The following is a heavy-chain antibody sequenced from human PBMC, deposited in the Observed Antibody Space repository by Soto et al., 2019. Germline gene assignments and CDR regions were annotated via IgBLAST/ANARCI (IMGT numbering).Heavy chain of an antibody. V-gene: IGHV1-18*01. J-gene: IGHJ5*02. D-gene: IGHD6-19*01. CDR1: GYTFTSYG. Sequence: QVQLVQSGAEVKKPGASVKVSCKASGYTFTSYGISWVRQAPGQGLEWMGWISAYNGNTNYAQKLQGRVTMNTDTATSTAYMELRSLRSDDTAVYYCARLAIAVGGTGSGWWPNNWFDPWGQGTLVTVSS. CDR2: ISAYNGNT. CDR3: ARLAIAVGGTGSGWWPNNWFDP.